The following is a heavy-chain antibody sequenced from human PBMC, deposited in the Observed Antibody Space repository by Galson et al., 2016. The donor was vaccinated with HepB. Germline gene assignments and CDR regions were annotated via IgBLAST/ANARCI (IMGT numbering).Heavy chain of an antibody. Sequence: PALVKPTQTLTLTCNLSGFSLSTSAMSVSWIRQPPGKALEWVARIDWDDDKYYSTSLKSRLTISKDTSNNQVVLTMTNMDSVDTATYYLARPYCTSAGCYYDAFDIWGQGTMVTVSS. D-gene: IGHD2-2*01. CDR1: GFSLSTSAMS. J-gene: IGHJ3*02. V-gene: IGHV2-70*10. CDR2: IDWDDDK. CDR3: ARPYCTSAGCYYDAFDI.